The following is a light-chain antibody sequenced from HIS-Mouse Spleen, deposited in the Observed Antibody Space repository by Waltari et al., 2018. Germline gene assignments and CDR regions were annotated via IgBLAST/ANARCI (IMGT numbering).Light chain of an antibody. V-gene: IGKV3-20*01. J-gene: IGKJ4*01. Sequence: EIVLTQSTGTLSLSPGERATLSCRGSQSVSSSYLAWYQQKPGQAPRHLIYVASSRATGIPDRLSGSGSGTDFTLTISRLEPEDFAVYYCQQYGSSSALTFGGGTKVEIK. CDR3: QQYGSSSALT. CDR1: QSVSSSY. CDR2: VAS.